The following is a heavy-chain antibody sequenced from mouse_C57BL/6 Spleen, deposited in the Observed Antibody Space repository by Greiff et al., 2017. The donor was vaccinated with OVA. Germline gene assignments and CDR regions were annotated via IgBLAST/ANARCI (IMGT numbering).Heavy chain of an antibody. Sequence: VKLQESGPELVKPGASVKISCKASGYAFSSSWMNWVKQRPGKGLEWIGRIYPGDGDTNYNGKFKGKATLTADKSSSTAYMQLSSLTSEDSAVYFCARFGFDYWGQGTTLTVSS. V-gene: IGHV1-82*01. CDR3: ARFGFDY. J-gene: IGHJ2*01. CDR2: IYPGDGDT. CDR1: GYAFSSSW.